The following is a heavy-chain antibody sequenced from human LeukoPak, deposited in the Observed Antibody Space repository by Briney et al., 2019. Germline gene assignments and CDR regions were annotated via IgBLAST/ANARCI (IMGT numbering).Heavy chain of an antibody. V-gene: IGHV3-21*01. J-gene: IGHJ4*02. Sequence: PGGSLRLSCAASGFTFSSYSMNWVRQAPGKGLEWVSSISSSSSYIYYADSVKGRFTISRDNAKNSLYLQMNSLRAEDTAVYYCARDRTYGDYVPGYYFDYWGQGTLVTVSS. CDR2: ISSSSSYI. CDR3: ARDRTYGDYVPGYYFDY. D-gene: IGHD4-17*01. CDR1: GFTFSSYS.